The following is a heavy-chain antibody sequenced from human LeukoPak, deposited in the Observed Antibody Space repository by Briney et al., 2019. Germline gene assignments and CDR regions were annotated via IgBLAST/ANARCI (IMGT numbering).Heavy chain of an antibody. Sequence: GGSLRLSCAASGFTFSTYAISWVRQAPGKGLEWVSCISSTSNYIFYADSVRGRFTISRDNAKNSLYLQMNSLRAEDTAVYYCAKGTWNPLTYYYYYYYMDVWGKGTTVTVSS. CDR2: ISSTSNYI. J-gene: IGHJ6*03. CDR3: AKGTWNPLTYYYYYYYMDV. V-gene: IGHV3-21*04. CDR1: GFTFSTYA. D-gene: IGHD1-1*01.